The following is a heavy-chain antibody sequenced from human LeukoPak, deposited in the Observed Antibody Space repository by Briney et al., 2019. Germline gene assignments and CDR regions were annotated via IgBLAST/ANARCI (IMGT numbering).Heavy chain of an antibody. Sequence: SETLSLTCTGSGVSISNYDWRWNRKPPGKGLVWMRYIYYSGSTDYNPTLKGRVTISVDTSKDQFSLKLSSVNATATAVYYCARVSLPHTMVTYYFDYWGQGTLVTVSS. CDR1: GVSISNYD. CDR3: ARVSLPHTMVTYYFDY. J-gene: IGHJ4*02. D-gene: IGHD5-18*01. CDR2: IYYSGST. V-gene: IGHV4-59*01.